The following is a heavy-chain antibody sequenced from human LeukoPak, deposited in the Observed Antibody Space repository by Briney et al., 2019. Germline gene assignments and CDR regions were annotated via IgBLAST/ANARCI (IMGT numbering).Heavy chain of an antibody. CDR3: ARNAGTMVRGVIPYYFDY. CDR1: GGSFSGYY. CDR2: INHSGST. J-gene: IGHJ4*02. V-gene: IGHV4-34*01. Sequence: SATLSLTYAVYGGSFSGYYWSWIRPPPGKGLEWIGEINHSGSTNYNPSLKSRVTISVDTSKNQFSLKLSSVTAADTAVYYCARNAGTMVRGVIPYYFDYWGQGTLVTVSS. D-gene: IGHD3-10*01.